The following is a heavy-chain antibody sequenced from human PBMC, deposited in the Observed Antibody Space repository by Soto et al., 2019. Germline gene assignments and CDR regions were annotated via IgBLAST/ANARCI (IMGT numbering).Heavy chain of an antibody. D-gene: IGHD3-22*01. J-gene: IGHJ6*02. CDR1: GFTFSSYW. CDR3: ARNYDSSGPVFPGGV. CDR2: INSDGSST. Sequence: GSLRLSCAASGFTFSSYWMHWVRQAPGKGLVWVSRINSDGSSTSYADSVKGRFTISRDNAKNTLYLQMNSLRAEDTAVYYCARNYDSSGPVFPGGVWGQGTTVTVSS. V-gene: IGHV3-74*01.